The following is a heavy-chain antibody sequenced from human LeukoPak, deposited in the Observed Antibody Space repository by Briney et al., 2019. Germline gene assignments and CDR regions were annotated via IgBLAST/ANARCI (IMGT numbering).Heavy chain of an antibody. J-gene: IGHJ5*02. Sequence: ASVKVSCKPSGYTFTDYSIYWLRQVPGQGPEWIGWINPKNGGTNYAQTFQGRVTMTRDTSITTAYMELSSLRSDDTAVYYCARDLYCNSAKCYSNWFDTWGQGTLVTVSS. V-gene: IGHV1-2*02. CDR3: ARDLYCNSAKCYSNWFDT. CDR1: GYTFTDYS. D-gene: IGHD2/OR15-2a*01. CDR2: INPKNGGT.